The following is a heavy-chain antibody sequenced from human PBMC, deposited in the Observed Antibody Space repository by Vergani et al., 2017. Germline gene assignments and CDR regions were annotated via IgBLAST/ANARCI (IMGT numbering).Heavy chain of an antibody. CDR2: IYYSGST. CDR1: GGSISSSSYY. Sequence: QLQLQESGPGLVKPSETLSLTCTVSGGSISSSSYYWGWIRQPPGKGLEWIGSIYYSGSTYYNPSLKSRVTISVDTSKNQFSLKLSSVTAADTAVYYCARHGERFLEWLPPFDYWGQGTLVTVSS. D-gene: IGHD3-3*01. CDR3: ARHGERFLEWLPPFDY. V-gene: IGHV4-39*01. J-gene: IGHJ4*02.